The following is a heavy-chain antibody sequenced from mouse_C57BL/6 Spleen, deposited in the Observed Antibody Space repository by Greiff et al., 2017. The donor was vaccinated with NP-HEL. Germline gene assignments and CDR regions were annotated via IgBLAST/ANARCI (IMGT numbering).Heavy chain of an antibody. CDR1: GYTFTDYY. Sequence: EVQLQQSGPELVKPGASVKISCKASGYTFTDYYMNWVKQSHGKSLEWIGDINPNNGGTSYNQKFKGKATLTVDKSSSTAYMELRSLTAEDSAVYYCARPYYGYRYAMDYWGQGTSVTVSS. CDR3: ARPYYGYRYAMDY. D-gene: IGHD2-9*01. CDR2: INPNNGGT. V-gene: IGHV1-26*01. J-gene: IGHJ4*01.